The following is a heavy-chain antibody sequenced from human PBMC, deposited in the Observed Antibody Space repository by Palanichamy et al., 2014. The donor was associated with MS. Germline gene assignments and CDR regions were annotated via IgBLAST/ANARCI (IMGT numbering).Heavy chain of an antibody. CDR2: INTDGSST. Sequence: EVQLVESGGGLVQPGGSLRLSCTASGFTFSSYWMHWVRQAPGKGLVWVSRINTDGSSTSYADSVKGRFTISRDNAKNTLYLQMNSLRAEDTAVYYCARDPRFCTNGVCYPCYYYGMDVWGQGTTVTVSS. J-gene: IGHJ6*02. CDR3: ARDPRFCTNGVCYPCYYYGMDV. V-gene: IGHV3-74*01. D-gene: IGHD2-8*01. CDR1: GFTFSSYW.